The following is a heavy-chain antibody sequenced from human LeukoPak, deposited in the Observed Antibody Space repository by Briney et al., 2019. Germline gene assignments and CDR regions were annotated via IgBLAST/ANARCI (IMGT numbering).Heavy chain of an antibody. CDR3: ARSSGWYLSSDY. D-gene: IGHD6-19*01. J-gene: IGHJ4*02. CDR2: ISYSGTT. Sequence: SETLSLTCTVSGGSISSSRYYWGWFRQPPGKGLEWIGSISYSGTTYYNPSLKSRVTISVDTSKNQFSLKLSSVTAADTAVYYCARSSGWYLSSDYWGQGTLVTVSS. V-gene: IGHV4-39*01. CDR1: GGSISSSRYY.